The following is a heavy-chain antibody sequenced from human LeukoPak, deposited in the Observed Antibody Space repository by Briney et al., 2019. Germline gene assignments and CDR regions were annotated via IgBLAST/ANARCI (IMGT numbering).Heavy chain of an antibody. V-gene: IGHV3-48*01. CDR2: ISSSSSTI. J-gene: IGHJ4*02. CDR1: GFTFSSYS. D-gene: IGHD3-10*01. Sequence: PGGSLRLSCAASGFTFSSYSMNWVRQAPGKGLEWISYISSSSSTIYYADSVKGRFTISRDNAKNSLYLQMNSLRAEDTAVYYCARDLKYSMVRGVVDYWGQGTLVTVSS. CDR3: ARDLKYSMVRGVVDY.